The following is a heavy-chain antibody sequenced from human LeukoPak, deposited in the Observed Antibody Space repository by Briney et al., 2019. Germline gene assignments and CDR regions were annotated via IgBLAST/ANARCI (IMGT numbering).Heavy chain of an antibody. D-gene: IGHD6-13*01. V-gene: IGHV3-64*03. Sequence: VGSLRLSCSASGFTFSGYAMHWVRQAPGKGLEYVSAIISNGESTYYSDSVKDRFAISRDNSKNTLYLQMSSLRPEDTAVYYCVKSASTWYLFDYWGQGTLVTDSS. J-gene: IGHJ4*02. CDR3: VKSASTWYLFDY. CDR2: IISNGEST. CDR1: GFTFSGYA.